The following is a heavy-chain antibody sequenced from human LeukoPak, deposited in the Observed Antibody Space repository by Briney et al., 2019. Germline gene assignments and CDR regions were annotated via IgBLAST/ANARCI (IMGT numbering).Heavy chain of an antibody. CDR1: GGSVSSYY. CDR3: ARPQDYGAGAFDI. CDR2: IYYSGST. J-gene: IGHJ3*02. V-gene: IGHV4-59*08. D-gene: IGHD4-17*01. Sequence: SETLSLTCTVSGGSVSSYYWSWIRQPPGKGLEWIGYIYYSGSTNYNPSLKSRVTISVDTSKNQFSLKLSSVTAADTAVYYCARPQDYGAGAFDIWGQGTMVTVSS.